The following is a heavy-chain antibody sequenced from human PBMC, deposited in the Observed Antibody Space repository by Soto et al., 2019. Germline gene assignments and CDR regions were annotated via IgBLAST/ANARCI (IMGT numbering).Heavy chain of an antibody. CDR1: GFTFSSYA. Sequence: VQLVESGGGVVQPGRSLRLSCAASGFTFSSYAMSWVRQAPGKGLEWVSGISGSGDTTYYADSVKGRFTISRDNSKNMLFLETNSLRAEDTAVYYCAKSTLVVVVIHEFDYWGQGTLVTVSS. CDR3: AKSTLVVVVIHEFDY. D-gene: IGHD2-21*01. V-gene: IGHV3-23*04. CDR2: ISGSGDTT. J-gene: IGHJ4*02.